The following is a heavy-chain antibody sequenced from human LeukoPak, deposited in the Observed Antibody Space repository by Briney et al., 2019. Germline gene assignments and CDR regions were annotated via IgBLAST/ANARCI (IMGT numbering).Heavy chain of an antibody. CDR1: GYTFSNFA. V-gene: IGHV1-3*01. D-gene: IGHD2-2*01. CDR2: INGGNGNT. Sequence: ASVKVSCKASGYTFSNFALFWVRQAPGQRLEWTGWINGGNGNTKYSEKFQGRVTITRDTSANTVYMELSSLRSEDTAMYYCVRGYCSDTNCPPGGYWGQGTLVSVPS. CDR3: VRGYCSDTNCPPGGY. J-gene: IGHJ4*02.